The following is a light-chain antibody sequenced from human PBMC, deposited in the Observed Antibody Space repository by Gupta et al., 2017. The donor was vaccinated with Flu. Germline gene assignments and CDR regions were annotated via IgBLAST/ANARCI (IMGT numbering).Light chain of an antibody. CDR3: HVLDRTRDQV. CDR1: KIGRRS. V-gene: IGLV3-21*02. CDR2: DDR. Sequence: SDVLTQPPSVSVATGQTAKITCEGNKIGRRSVHWYRQRPGQAPVLVVDDDRDRPSGLPERFSGSKSGTKAIMNISRVEAGDESYEYCHVLDRTRDQVFGPGTNVTVL. J-gene: IGLJ1*01.